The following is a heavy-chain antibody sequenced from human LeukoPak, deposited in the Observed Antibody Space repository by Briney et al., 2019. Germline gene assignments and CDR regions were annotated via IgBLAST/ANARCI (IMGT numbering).Heavy chain of an antibody. J-gene: IGHJ6*02. CDR3: ARGPRRSGSYYSNYYYGMDV. CDR1: GGSFNGYY. D-gene: IGHD3-10*01. CDR2: INHSGST. Sequence: SETLSLTCAVYGGSFNGYYWSWIGQPPGKGLEWIGEINHSGSTNYNPSLKSRVTISVDTSKNQFSLKLSSVTAADTAVYYCARGPRRSGSYYSNYYYGMDVWGQGTTVTVSS. V-gene: IGHV4-34*01.